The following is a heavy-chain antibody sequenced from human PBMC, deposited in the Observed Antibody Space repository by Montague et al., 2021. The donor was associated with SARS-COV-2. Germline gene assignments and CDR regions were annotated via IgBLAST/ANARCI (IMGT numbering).Heavy chain of an antibody. J-gene: IGHJ6*02. CDR1: SGSFRGYY. CDR2: INHSGST. V-gene: IGHV4-34*01. CDR3: ARLGAITLVRGITIADFSNYGMDV. D-gene: IGHD3-10*01. Sequence: SETLSLTCAVSSGSFRGYYRSWIRQPPGKGLEWIGEINHSGSTTYNPSLESRVSISVDTSNKQFSLKVTSVTAADTAVYYCARLGAITLVRGITIADFSNYGMDVWGQGTTVTVSS.